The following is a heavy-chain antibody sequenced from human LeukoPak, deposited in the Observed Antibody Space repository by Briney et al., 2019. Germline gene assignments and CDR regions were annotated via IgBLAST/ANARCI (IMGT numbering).Heavy chain of an antibody. J-gene: IGHJ3*02. CDR1: GGSISSYY. V-gene: IGHV4-59*12. CDR2: IYYSGST. Sequence: SETLSPTCTVSGGSISSYYWSWIRQPPGKGLEWIGYIYYSGSTYYNPSLKSRVTISVDTSKNQFSLKLSSVTAADTAMYYCARRPLDDYSNAFDIWGQGTMVTVSS. CDR3: ARRPLDDYSNAFDI. D-gene: IGHD4-11*01.